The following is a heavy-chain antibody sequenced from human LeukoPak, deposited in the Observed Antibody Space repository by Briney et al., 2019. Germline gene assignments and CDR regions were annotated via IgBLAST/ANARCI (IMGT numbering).Heavy chain of an antibody. CDR3: AKDPHYSSTSCYTGL. Sequence: PGGSLRLSCAASGFTFSSYAMSWVRQAPGKGLEWVSAISGSGGSTYYADSVKGRFTISRDNSKNTLYLQMNSLRAEDTAVYYCAKDPHYSSTSCYTGLWGQGTLVTVSS. CDR1: GFTFSSYA. V-gene: IGHV3-23*01. J-gene: IGHJ4*02. CDR2: ISGSGGST. D-gene: IGHD2-2*02.